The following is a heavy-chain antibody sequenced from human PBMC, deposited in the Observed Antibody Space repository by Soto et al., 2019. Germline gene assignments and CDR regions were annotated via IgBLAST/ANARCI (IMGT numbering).Heavy chain of an antibody. D-gene: IGHD3-10*02. CDR3: AKHMSGDPNDTFDI. V-gene: IGHV3-23*01. CDR2: ISGNGINT. CDR1: GFTFSSYA. Sequence: GGSLRLSCAASGFTFSSYAMSWVRQAPGKGLEWVSVISGNGINTYYADPVKGRFTISRDNSKNALYLQMNSLRAEDTAFYYCAKHMSGDPNDTFDIWGQGTMVTVSS. J-gene: IGHJ3*02.